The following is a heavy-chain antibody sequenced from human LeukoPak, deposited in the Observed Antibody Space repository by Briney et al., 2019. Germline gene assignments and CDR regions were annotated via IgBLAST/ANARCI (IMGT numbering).Heavy chain of an antibody. CDR2: IYYSGST. D-gene: IGHD2-21*02. CDR3: ARDKNCGGDCLAFDT. J-gene: IGHJ3*02. Sequence: PSGTLSLTCTVSGGSISSGGYYWSWIRQHPGKGLEWIGYIYYSGSTYYNPSLRSRVTISVDTSKNQFSLKLSSVTAADTAVYYCARDKNCGGDCLAFDTWGQGTMVTVSS. V-gene: IGHV4-31*03. CDR1: GGSISSGGYY.